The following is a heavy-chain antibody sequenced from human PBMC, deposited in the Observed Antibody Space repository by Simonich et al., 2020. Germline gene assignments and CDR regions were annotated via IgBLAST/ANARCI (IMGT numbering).Heavy chain of an antibody. Sequence: EVQLVESGGGLVQPGGSLRLSCAASGFTFSSYWMSWVRQAPGKGLEWVANIKQNGSEKYNVDSVKGRFTISRDNAKNSLYLQMNSLRAEDTAVYYCACLGTGDAFDIWGQGTMVTVSS. J-gene: IGHJ3*02. V-gene: IGHV3-7*01. CDR2: IKQNGSEK. CDR1: GFTFSSYW. CDR3: ACLGTGDAFDI. D-gene: IGHD3-9*01.